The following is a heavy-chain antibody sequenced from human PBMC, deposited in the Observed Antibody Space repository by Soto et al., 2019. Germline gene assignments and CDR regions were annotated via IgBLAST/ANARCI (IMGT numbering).Heavy chain of an antibody. D-gene: IGHD5-18*01. CDR2: ISTFNGNT. CDR3: ARETGGDNYGPGGFDI. Sequence: QVHLVQSGAEVKKPGASVTVSCKASGYTFTNYGINWVRQAPGHGLEWMGWISTFNGNTKFAQRLQGRVTMTRDTSTSTVYMDLKRLRSEDTAVYFCARETGGDNYGPGGFDIWGQGTMVTVSS. V-gene: IGHV1-18*01. J-gene: IGHJ3*02. CDR1: GYTFTNYG.